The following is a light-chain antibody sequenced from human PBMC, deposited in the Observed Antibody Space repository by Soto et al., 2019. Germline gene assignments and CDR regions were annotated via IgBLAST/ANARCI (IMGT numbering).Light chain of an antibody. CDR3: QQFSSYPLT. CDR1: QTFGRTY. Sequence: ESVLTQSQGTLSVSPGERVTLSCRASQTFGRTYLAWYQQKPGQSPRLLIYDASSRATGIPDRFSGGGSGTDFTLTISRLEPEDFEVYYCQQFSSYPLTLGGGTKVDI. V-gene: IGKV3-20*01. J-gene: IGKJ4*01. CDR2: DAS.